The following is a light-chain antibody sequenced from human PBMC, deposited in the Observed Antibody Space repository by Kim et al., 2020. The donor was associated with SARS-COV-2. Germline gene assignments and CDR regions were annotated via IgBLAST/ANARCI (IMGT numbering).Light chain of an antibody. CDR1: SSDVGRYKY. CDR3: CSYAATYTRV. CDR2: DVI. Sequence: QSALTQPPSVSGSPGQSVTISCTGTSSDVGRYKYVSWYQQYPGKAPKVVMYDVIQRPSGVPNRFSGSKSGNTASLTISGLQPEDEADYYCCSYAATYTRVFGTGTKVTVL. V-gene: IGLV2-11*01. J-gene: IGLJ1*01.